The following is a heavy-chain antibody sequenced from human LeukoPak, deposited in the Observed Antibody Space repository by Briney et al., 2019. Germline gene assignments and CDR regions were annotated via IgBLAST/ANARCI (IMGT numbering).Heavy chain of an antibody. J-gene: IGHJ3*02. CDR3: ARAWDSSGYRGAFHI. CDR2: ISYTGST. D-gene: IGHD3-22*01. CDR1: GGSVSSGSYY. Sequence: SETLSLTCTVSGGSVSSGSYYWNWIRQPPGKGLEWIGYISYTGSTNYNPSLKSRVTISVETSKKQISLKLSSVTAADTAVYYCARAWDSSGYRGAFHIWGQGTMVTVSS. V-gene: IGHV4-61*01.